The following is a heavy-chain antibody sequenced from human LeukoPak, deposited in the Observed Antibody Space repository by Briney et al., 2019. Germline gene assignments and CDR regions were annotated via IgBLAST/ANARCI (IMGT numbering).Heavy chain of an antibody. CDR2: ISNSGSTI. D-gene: IGHD6-13*01. Sequence: QSGGSLRLSCAASGFTFSNYGLNWVRQAPVKGLEWVSYISNSGSTIDYADSVKGRFTISRDNAKNSLYLQMNSLRDEDTAVYYCARDRGSSSWYYFDRWGQGTLVTVSS. CDR1: GFTFSNYG. CDR3: ARDRGSSSWYYFDR. J-gene: IGHJ4*02. V-gene: IGHV3-48*02.